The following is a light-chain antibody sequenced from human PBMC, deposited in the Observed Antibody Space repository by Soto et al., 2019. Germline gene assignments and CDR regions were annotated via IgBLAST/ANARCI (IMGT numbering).Light chain of an antibody. CDR1: SSDVGGYTY. J-gene: IGLJ1*01. CDR2: EVN. V-gene: IGLV2-14*01. Sequence: QSVLTQPASVSGSPGQSITISCTGTSSDVGGYTYVSWYQQHPGKAPKLMIYEVNNRPSGVSDRFSGSKSGNTASLTISGLQAEDEADYYCNSKKSSINYVFGTGTKVTVL. CDR3: NSKKSSINYV.